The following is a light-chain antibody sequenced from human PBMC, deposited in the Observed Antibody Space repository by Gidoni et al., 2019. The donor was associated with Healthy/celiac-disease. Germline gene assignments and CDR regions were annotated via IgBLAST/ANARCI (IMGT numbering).Light chain of an antibody. CDR2: QDS. J-gene: IGLJ2*01. CDR1: KLGDKY. V-gene: IGLV3-1*01. Sequence: SYELTQPPPVSVSQGQTASITCSGDKLGDKYACWYQQKPGQSPVLVIYQDSKRPSGIPERFSGSNSGNTATLTISGTQAMDEADYYCQAWDSSTAHVVFGGGTKLTVL. CDR3: QAWDSSTAHVV.